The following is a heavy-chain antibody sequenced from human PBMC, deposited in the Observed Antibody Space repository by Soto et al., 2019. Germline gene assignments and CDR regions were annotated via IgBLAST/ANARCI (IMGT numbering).Heavy chain of an antibody. CDR3: ARSLSAIPGES. CDR1: GFSISNYW. J-gene: IGHJ5*02. V-gene: IGHV3-7*05. Sequence: EVQLVESGGGLVQSGGSLRLSCAATGFSISNYWMSWVRQGPGKGPEWVANIKQDASEKYYVDSVKGRFTISRDNAENSLYLQMTSLRAEDTPVYHCARSLSAIPGESWGQGTLVTVSS. D-gene: IGHD2-21*01. CDR2: IKQDASEK.